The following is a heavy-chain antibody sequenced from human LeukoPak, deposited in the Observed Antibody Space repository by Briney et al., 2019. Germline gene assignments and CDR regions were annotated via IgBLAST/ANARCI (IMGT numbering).Heavy chain of an antibody. D-gene: IGHD3-10*01. J-gene: IGHJ4*02. CDR1: GGTFSSYA. CDR2: IIPIFGTA. Sequence: AASVKVSCKASGGTFSSYAISWVRQAPGQGLEWMGGIIPIFGTANYAQKFQGGVTITTDESTSTAYMELSSLRSEDTAVYYCASPDTYGSGSWGQGTLVTVSS. V-gene: IGHV1-69*05. CDR3: ASPDTYGSGS.